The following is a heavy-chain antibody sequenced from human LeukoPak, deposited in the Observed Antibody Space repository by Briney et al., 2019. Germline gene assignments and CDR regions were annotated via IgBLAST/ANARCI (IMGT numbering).Heavy chain of an antibody. CDR3: LRDAQRPRLIPDY. Sequence: ASVKVSCKASGYTFNTYGISWVRQAPGQGLEWMGWISTYNGDVIYVQNLQGRVTMTTDTSTSTAYMELMSLRSDDTAVYYCLRDAQRPRLIPDYWGQGTLVTVSS. CDR2: ISTYNGDV. CDR1: GYTFNTYG. V-gene: IGHV1-18*01. J-gene: IGHJ4*02. D-gene: IGHD6-25*01.